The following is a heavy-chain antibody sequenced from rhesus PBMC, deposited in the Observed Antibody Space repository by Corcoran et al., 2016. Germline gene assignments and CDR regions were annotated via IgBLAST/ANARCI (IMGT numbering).Heavy chain of an antibody. CDR1: GGTISSGYCY. V-gene: IGHV4S12*01. Sequence: QVQLQESGPGVVKPSETLSLTCAVSGGTISSGYCYWSWLRQPPGKGLEWIGGIYSNSESTNYNPSLKSRVTISKDTSKNQFSLKLSSVTATDTAVYYCARVAAAGTEFDYWGQGVLVTVSS. J-gene: IGHJ4*01. CDR2: IYSNSEST. CDR3: ARVAAAGTEFDY. D-gene: IGHD6-25*01.